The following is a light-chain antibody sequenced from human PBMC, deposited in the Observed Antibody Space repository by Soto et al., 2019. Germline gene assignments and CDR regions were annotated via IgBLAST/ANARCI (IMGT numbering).Light chain of an antibody. CDR2: VEGSGSY. V-gene: IGLV4-60*03. J-gene: IGLJ3*02. Sequence: QYVLTQSSSASASLGSSVKLTCTLSSGHSTYVIAWHQQQSGKAPRYLMKVEGSGSYNKGSGVPDRFSGSSSGADRYLTISTLQSEDEADYYCETWDGNSWVFGGGTKLTVL. CDR3: ETWDGNSWV. CDR1: SGHSTYV.